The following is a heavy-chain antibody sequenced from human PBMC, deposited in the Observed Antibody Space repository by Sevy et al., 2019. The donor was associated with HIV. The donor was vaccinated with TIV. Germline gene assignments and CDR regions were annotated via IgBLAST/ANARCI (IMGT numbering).Heavy chain of an antibody. D-gene: IGHD1-26*01. CDR1: GFTFSSYW. J-gene: IGHJ4*02. Sequence: GGSLRLSCAASGFTFSSYWMHWVRRAPVKGLVSVSRIGRDESSTRYADSVKGRFTISRDNAENTVYLQLNSLRAEDTAVYYCGTGPTLVWEQHTIDYWGQGTLVTVSS. CDR3: GTGPTLVWEQHTIDY. V-gene: IGHV3-74*01. CDR2: IGRDESST.